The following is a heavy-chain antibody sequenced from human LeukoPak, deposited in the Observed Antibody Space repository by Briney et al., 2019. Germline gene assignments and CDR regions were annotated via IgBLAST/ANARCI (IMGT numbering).Heavy chain of an antibody. Sequence: GESLKISCQGSGFSFSNYWIGWVRQMPGKGLEWMGIIYPSDSDTRYSPSFQGQVTISADKSISTAYLQWSSLKASDTAMYYCASLGHGTTVSRYGALSFDYWGQGTLVTVSS. D-gene: IGHD1-1*01. J-gene: IGHJ4*02. CDR2: IYPSDSDT. CDR3: ASLGHGTTVSRYGALSFDY. V-gene: IGHV5-51*01. CDR1: GFSFSNYW.